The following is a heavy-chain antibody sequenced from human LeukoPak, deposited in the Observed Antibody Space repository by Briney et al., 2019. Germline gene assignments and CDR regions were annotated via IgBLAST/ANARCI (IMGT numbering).Heavy chain of an antibody. CDR3: VKDWNILTGRNCFDP. J-gene: IGHJ5*02. CDR1: GYTFTSYG. CDR2: VTPYNGDT. Sequence: ASVKVSCKASGYTFTSYGISWVRQAPGQGLEWMGWVTPYNGDTNYAQKFQGRVTMSADTATSTAYMELRSLRFDDTAIYYCVKDWNILTGRNCFDPWGQGTLVTVSS. D-gene: IGHD3-9*01. V-gene: IGHV1-18*01.